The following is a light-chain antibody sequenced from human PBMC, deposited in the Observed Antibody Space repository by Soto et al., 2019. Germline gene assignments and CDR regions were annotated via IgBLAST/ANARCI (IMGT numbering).Light chain of an antibody. CDR3: QQANSFPLA. J-gene: IGKJ4*01. CDR2: AAS. CDR1: QGISSW. V-gene: IGKV1-12*01. Sequence: DIPMTQSPSSVSASVGDRVTITCRASQGISSWLAWYQQKPGKAPNLLIYAASSLQSGVPSRLSGGGSGTDYTLTISSRQPVDSATYYCQQANSFPLAFGGGTKVEIK.